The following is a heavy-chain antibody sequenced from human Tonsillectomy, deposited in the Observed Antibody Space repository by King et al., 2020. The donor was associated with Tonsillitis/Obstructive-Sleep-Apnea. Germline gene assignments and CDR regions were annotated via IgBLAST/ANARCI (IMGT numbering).Heavy chain of an antibody. D-gene: IGHD2-15*01. Sequence: VQLVESGSELKKPGASVKVSCQASGYTFSSYAMNWVRQAPGQGLEWMGWINTNTGNPTYAQGFTGRFVFSLDTSNSTTYLQISSLKAEDTAVYYCAGCAGALWVGAIDWFDPWGQGTLVTVSS. J-gene: IGHJ5*02. CDR2: INTNTGNP. CDR3: AGCAGALWVGAIDWFDP. V-gene: IGHV7-4-1*02. CDR1: GYTFSSYA.